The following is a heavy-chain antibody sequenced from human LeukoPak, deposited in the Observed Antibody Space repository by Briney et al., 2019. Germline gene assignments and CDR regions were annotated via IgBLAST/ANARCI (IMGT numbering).Heavy chain of an antibody. D-gene: IGHD6-19*01. CDR2: IYHSGST. Sequence: SETLSLTCAVPGYSISSGYYWGWIRQPPGKGLEWIGSIYHSGSTYYNPSLKSRVTISVDTSKNQFSLKLSSVTAADTAVYYCARGDDSSGWYEAWFDPWGQGTLVTVSS. CDR3: ARGDDSSGWYEAWFDP. CDR1: GYSISSGYY. J-gene: IGHJ5*02. V-gene: IGHV4-38-2*01.